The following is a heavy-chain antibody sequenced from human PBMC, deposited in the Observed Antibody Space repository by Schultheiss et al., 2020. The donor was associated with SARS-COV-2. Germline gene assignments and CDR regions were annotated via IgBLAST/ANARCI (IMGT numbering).Heavy chain of an antibody. J-gene: IGHJ3*02. CDR3: AGEDWGGMITLWGDFDI. CDR2: ISSSGSTI. D-gene: IGHD2-21*01. V-gene: IGHV3-48*04. CDR1: GFTFSSYS. Sequence: GGSLRLSCAASGFTFSSYSINWVRQAPGKGLEWVSYISSSGSTIHYADSVKGRFTISRDNAKKSLYLQMNSLRAEDTAVYYCAGEDWGGMITLWGDFDIWGQGTTVTVSS.